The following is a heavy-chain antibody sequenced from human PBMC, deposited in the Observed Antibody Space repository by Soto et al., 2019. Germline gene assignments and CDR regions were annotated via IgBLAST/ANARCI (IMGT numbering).Heavy chain of an antibody. Sequence: VASVKVSCKASGYTFTSYAMHWVRQAPGQRLEWMGWINAGNGNTKYSQKFQGRVTITRDTSASTAYMELSSLRSEDTAVYYCARDAFGYCSSTSCYMVSWFDPWGQGTLVTVSS. CDR2: INAGNGNT. CDR1: GYTFTSYA. CDR3: ARDAFGYCSSTSCYMVSWFDP. V-gene: IGHV1-3*01. D-gene: IGHD2-2*02. J-gene: IGHJ5*02.